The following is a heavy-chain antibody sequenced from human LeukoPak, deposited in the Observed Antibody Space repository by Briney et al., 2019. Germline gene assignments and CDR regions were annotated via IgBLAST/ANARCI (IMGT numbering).Heavy chain of an antibody. CDR2: IKSKTDGGTR. J-gene: IGHJ4*02. CDR3: ASHRKPKYSSSGYDYFDH. CDR1: EFTFNNAW. V-gene: IGHV3-15*01. D-gene: IGHD6-13*01. Sequence: GGSLRLSCAASEFTFNNAWMSWFRQAPGKGLEWVGRIKSKTDGGTRDSAAPVRGRFTISRDDSKNTVHLQMNNLKTEDTAVYYCASHRKPKYSSSGYDYFDHWGQGTLVTVSS.